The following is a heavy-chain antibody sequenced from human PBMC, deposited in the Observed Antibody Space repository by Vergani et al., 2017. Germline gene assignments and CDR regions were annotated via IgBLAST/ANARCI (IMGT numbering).Heavy chain of an antibody. V-gene: IGHV1-18*01. CDR2: ISAYNGNT. J-gene: IGHJ6*02. Sequence: QVQLVQSGAEVKKPGASVKVSCKASGYTFTSYGISWVRQAPGQGLEWMGWISAYNGNTNYAQKLQGRGTMTTDTATSTAYMELRRLRSDDTAVYYCARDYDTGTTWSYYYYYGMDVWGQGTTVTVSS. D-gene: IGHD1-1*01. CDR1: GYTFTSYG. CDR3: ARDYDTGTTWSYYYYYGMDV.